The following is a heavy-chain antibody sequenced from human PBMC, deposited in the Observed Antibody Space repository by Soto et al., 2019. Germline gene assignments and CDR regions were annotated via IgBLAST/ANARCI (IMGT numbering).Heavy chain of an antibody. J-gene: IGHJ5*02. CDR1: GGSLSTYL. Sequence: QVQLEESGPGLVKPSETLSLNCIVSGGSLSTYLWSWIRQPPGKGLEWIGAVYYNGSANYNPSLKSRVSISVDTSKNHLSLTLRPATAADTAVYYCARSFFPWGRGTLVTVSS. V-gene: IGHV4-59*01. CDR3: ARSFFP. CDR2: VYYNGSA.